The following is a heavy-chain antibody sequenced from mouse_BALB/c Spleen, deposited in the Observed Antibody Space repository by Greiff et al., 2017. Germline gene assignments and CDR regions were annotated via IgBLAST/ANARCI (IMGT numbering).Heavy chain of an antibody. CDR2: INPYNGDT. J-gene: IGHJ1*01. CDR1: GYSFTGYF. V-gene: IGHV1-20*02. D-gene: IGHD1-1*01. Sequence: EVQLQQSGPELVKPGASVKISCKASGYSFTGYFMNWVMQSHGKSLEWIGRINPYNGDTFYNQKFKGKATLTVDKSSSTAHMELRSLASEDSAVYYCARSGYYGSSYWYFDVWGAGTTVTVSS. CDR3: ARSGYYGSSYWYFDV.